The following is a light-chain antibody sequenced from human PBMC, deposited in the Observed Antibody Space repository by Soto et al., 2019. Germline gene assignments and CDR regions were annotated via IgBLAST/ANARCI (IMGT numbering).Light chain of an antibody. V-gene: IGLV1-47*01. CDR3: AGSDDSLSGAV. CDR1: SSNIGSNY. Sequence: QSVLTQPPSASGTPGQRVTISCSGSSSNIGSNYVYWYQQLPGTAPKLLIYRNNHRPSGVPDRFSGSKSGTSASPAISGLRSEDEDDYYCAGSDDSLSGAVFGGGTKLTVL. CDR2: RNN. J-gene: IGLJ7*01.